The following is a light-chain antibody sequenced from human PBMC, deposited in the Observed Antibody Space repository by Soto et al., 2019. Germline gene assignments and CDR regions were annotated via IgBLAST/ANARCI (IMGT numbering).Light chain of an antibody. CDR3: SSYAGTNNYVV. V-gene: IGLV2-8*01. CDR1: SSDVGGYNF. Sequence: QSVLTQPPSASGSPGQSVTFSCTGTSSDVGGYNFVSWYQQHPGKAPKLMIYEVSERPSGVPDRFSGSKSGNTASLTVSGLQAEDEADYYCSSYAGTNNYVVFGGGTKVTVL. J-gene: IGLJ2*01. CDR2: EVS.